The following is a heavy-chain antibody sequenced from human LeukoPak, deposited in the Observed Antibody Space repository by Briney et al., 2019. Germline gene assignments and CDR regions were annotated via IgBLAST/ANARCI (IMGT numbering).Heavy chain of an antibody. D-gene: IGHD2-15*01. CDR3: ATPVGFCSGASCRDY. Sequence: PGGSLRLSCAASGFTFTGYAMSWVRQAPGKGLEWVSGISGSGGSTYYIDSVRGRFTISRDSSKNTSHLQMNSLRAEDTAVYYCATPVGFCSGASCRDYWGQGALVTVSS. CDR1: GFTFTGYA. V-gene: IGHV3-23*01. CDR2: ISGSGGST. J-gene: IGHJ4*02.